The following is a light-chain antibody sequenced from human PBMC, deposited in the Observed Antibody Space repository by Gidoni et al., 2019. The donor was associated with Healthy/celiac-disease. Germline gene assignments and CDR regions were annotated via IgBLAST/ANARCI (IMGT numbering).Light chain of an antibody. CDR3: QXXXSXXXT. CDR2: KAS. CDR1: QIISSW. V-gene: IGKV1-5*03. Sequence: QMTQSPSTLSASVGDRVTITCRASQIISSWLAWYQQKPGKAPKLLIYKASSLESVHPSRFXXSGSXTEXXXTIXXXQPXXFAXXXCQXXXSXXXTFXXXTKLEIK. J-gene: IGKJ2*01.